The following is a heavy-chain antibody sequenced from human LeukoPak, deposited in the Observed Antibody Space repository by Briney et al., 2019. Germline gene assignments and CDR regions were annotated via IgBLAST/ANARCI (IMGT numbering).Heavy chain of an antibody. V-gene: IGHV3-21*01. CDR2: IGSSSSYI. CDR3: ARDLSSQLLLFDY. J-gene: IGHJ4*02. Sequence: GGSLRLSCAASGFTFSIYTMNWVRQAPGKGLEWVSSIGSSSSYIYYADSVKGRFTISRDNAKNSLYLQMNSLRVEDTAVYYCARDLSSQLLLFDYWGQGTLVTASS. CDR1: GFTFSIYT. D-gene: IGHD2-15*01.